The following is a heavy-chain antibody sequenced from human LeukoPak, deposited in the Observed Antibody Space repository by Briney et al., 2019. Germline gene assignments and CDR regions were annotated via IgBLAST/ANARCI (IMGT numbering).Heavy chain of an antibody. Sequence: PGGSLRLSCTTSGFAFDDFAMSRVRQPAGKGLEWVGFIRRRAYGGAAEYAASVKGRFIISRDDSKGIAYLQMNSLKTEDTAVYYCSRNGLVDFDYWGQGSRVIVSP. CDR3: SRNGLVDFDY. CDR2: IRRRAYGGAA. V-gene: IGHV3-49*04. CDR1: GFAFDDFA. J-gene: IGHJ4*02.